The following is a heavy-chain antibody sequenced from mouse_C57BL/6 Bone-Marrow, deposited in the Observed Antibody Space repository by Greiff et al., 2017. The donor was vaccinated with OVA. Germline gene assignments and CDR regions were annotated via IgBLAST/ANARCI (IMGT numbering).Heavy chain of an antibody. V-gene: IGHV1-50*01. CDR1: GYTFTSYW. CDR2: IDPSDSYT. J-gene: IGHJ2*01. Sequence: QVQLQQPGAELVKPGASVKLSCKASGYTFTSYWMQWVKQRPGQGLEWIGEIDPSDSYTNYNQKFKGQATLTVDTSSSTAYMQLSSMTSEDSAVYYCAREDYSNYGDYFDYWGQGTTLTVSS. D-gene: IGHD2-5*01. CDR3: AREDYSNYGDYFDY.